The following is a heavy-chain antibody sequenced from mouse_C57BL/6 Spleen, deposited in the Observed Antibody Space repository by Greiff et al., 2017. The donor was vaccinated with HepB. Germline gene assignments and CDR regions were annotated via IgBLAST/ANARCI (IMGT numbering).Heavy chain of an antibody. CDR1: GFNIKDDY. D-gene: IGHD3-2*02. J-gene: IGHJ2*01. CDR2: IDPENGDT. CDR3: TSTAQATDY. V-gene: IGHV14-4*01. Sequence: VQLKESGAELVRPGASVKLSCTASGFNIKDDYMHWVKQRPEQGLEWIGWIDPENGDTEYASKFQGKATITADTSSNTAYLQLSSLTSEDTAVYYCTSTAQATDYWGQGTTLTVSS.